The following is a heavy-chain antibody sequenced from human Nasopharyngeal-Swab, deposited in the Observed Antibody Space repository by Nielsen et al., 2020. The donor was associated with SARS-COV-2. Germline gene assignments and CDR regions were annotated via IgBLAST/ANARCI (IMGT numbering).Heavy chain of an antibody. CDR2: ISYDGSNK. CDR1: GFTFSSYG. Sequence: ARSLTLSCAASGFTFSSYGMHWVRQAPGQGLEWVAVISYDGSNKYYADSVKGRFTISRDNSKNTLYLQMNSLRAEDTAVYYCAKDLGYSYGSVGMDVWGQGTTVTVSS. CDR3: AKDLGYSYGSVGMDV. D-gene: IGHD5-18*01. V-gene: IGHV3-30*18. J-gene: IGHJ6*02.